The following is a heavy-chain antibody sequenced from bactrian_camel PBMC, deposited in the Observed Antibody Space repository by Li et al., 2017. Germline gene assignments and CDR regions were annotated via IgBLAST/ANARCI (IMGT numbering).Heavy chain of an antibody. CDR3: AAEEYCGGSWDLPVNYNY. J-gene: IGHJ4*01. Sequence: HVQLVESGGGSVQAGGSLRLSCAASGYTYNRNCMAWFRQAPGKEREGVARIATGSGNTYYADSVKGRFTISQDTAKNSLYLQMNSLQPEDTGMYYCAAEEYCGGSWDLPVNYNYWGQGTQVTVS. V-gene: IGHV3S1*01. CDR2: IATGSGNT. CDR1: GYTYNRNC. D-gene: IGHD2*01.